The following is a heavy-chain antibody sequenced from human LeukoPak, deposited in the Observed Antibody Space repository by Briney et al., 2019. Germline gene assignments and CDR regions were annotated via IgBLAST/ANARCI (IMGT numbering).Heavy chain of an antibody. CDR2: IYYSGST. V-gene: IGHV4-30-4*01. D-gene: IGHD5-12*01. CDR1: DGSISSGDYY. Sequence: PSETLSLTCTVSDGSISSGDYYWSWIRQPPGKGLEWIGYIYYSGSTYYNPSLKSRVTISVDTSKNQFSLKLSSVTAADTAVYYCAREPPRIATIPGAFDIWGQGTMVTVSS. CDR3: AREPPRIATIPGAFDI. J-gene: IGHJ3*02.